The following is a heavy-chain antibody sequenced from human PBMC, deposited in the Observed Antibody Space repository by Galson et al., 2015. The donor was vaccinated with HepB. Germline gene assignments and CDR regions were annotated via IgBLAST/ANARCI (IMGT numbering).Heavy chain of an antibody. CDR1: GGTFSSYA. Sequence: SVKVSCKASGGTFSSYAISWVRQAPGQGLEWMGRINPILGIANYAQKFQGRVTITADKSTSTAYMELSSLRAEDTAVYYCARGSRIAGSMKGWGQGTLVTVSS. V-gene: IGHV1-69*04. J-gene: IGHJ4*02. CDR3: ARGSRIAGSMKG. D-gene: IGHD6-13*01. CDR2: INPILGIA.